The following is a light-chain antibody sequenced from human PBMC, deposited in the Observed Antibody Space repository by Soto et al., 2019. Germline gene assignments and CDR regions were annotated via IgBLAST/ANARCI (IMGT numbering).Light chain of an antibody. CDR3: QQYGSSPGT. CDR2: DAS. J-gene: IGKJ1*01. V-gene: IGKV3-15*01. Sequence: EIVMTQSPGTLSVSPGERVTLSCRASQSVRNNLAWYQQKPGQGPRLLIYDASTRATGIPARFSGSGSGTEFTLTISSLEPEDFALYYCQQYGSSPGTFGQGTKVDIK. CDR1: QSVRNN.